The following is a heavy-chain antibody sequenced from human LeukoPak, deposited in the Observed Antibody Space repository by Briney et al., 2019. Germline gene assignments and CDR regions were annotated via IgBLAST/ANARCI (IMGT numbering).Heavy chain of an antibody. CDR1: GDSVSSNSIT. D-gene: IGHD1-26*01. CDR2: TYYRSKWYN. Sequence: SQTLSLTCAISGDSVSSNSITWNWIRQSPSRGLEWLGRTYYRSKWYNDYAVSVRSRIVINSDTSKNQFSLQLNSVTPEDTAVYYCARSTSSGSYGYYVYPMNVWGQGTTVTVSS. J-gene: IGHJ6*02. V-gene: IGHV6-1*01. CDR3: ARSTSSGSYGYYVYPMNV.